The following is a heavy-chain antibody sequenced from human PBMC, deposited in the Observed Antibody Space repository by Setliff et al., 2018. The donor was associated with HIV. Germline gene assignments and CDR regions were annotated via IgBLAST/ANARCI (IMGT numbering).Heavy chain of an antibody. Sequence: PGGSLRLSCAASGFTFSNYAMSWVRQAPGEGLVWVSRIDGDGSGTSYADSVQGRFTISRDNAKNTLYLQMNSLRAEDTAVYYCAKAMGHLPYFFDSWGQGTLVTVSS. J-gene: IGHJ4*02. CDR1: GFTFSNYA. V-gene: IGHV3-74*01. CDR3: AKAMGHLPYFFDS. CDR2: IDGDGSGT.